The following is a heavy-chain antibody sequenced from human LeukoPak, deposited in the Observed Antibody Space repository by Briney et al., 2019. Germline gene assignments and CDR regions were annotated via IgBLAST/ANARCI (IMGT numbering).Heavy chain of an antibody. CDR2: ISGSGGST. Sequence: QPGGSLRLSCAASGFTFSSYVMSWVRQAPGKALEWVSVISGSGGSTYYVDSVKGRFTISRDNAKNSLYLQMNSLRAEDTAVYYCARDYWVLADPYWGQGTLVTVSS. J-gene: IGHJ4*02. CDR3: ARDYWVLADPY. D-gene: IGHD3-3*02. V-gene: IGHV3-23*01. CDR1: GFTFSSYV.